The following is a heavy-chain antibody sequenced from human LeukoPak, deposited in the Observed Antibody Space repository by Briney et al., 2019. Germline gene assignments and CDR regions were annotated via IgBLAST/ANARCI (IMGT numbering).Heavy chain of an antibody. J-gene: IGHJ6*03. V-gene: IGHV3-30*04. D-gene: IGHD2-2*01. CDR1: GFTFSSYA. CDR2: ISYDGSNK. Sequence: GRSLRLSCAASGFTFSSYAMHWVRQAPGKGLEWVAVISYDGSNKYYADSVKGRFTISRDNSKNTLYLQMNSLRAEDTAVYYCARDFPGGIVVVPAAIRYYYYYMDVWGKGTTVTVSS. CDR3: ARDFPGGIVVVPAAIRYYYYYMDV.